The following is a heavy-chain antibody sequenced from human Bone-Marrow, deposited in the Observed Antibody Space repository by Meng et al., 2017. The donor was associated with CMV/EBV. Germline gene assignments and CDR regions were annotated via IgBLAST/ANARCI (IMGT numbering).Heavy chain of an antibody. Sequence: SVTLGLSCAGSPGSISSRNYYWGWIRQPPGKGLEWIGSIYYSGSTYYNPSLKSRVTISIDTSKNQFSLKLNSVTAADTAVYYCATSRGVYYATECDYWGQGTLVTVSS. D-gene: IGHD5/OR15-5a*01. V-gene: IGHV4-39*07. CDR2: IYYSGST. J-gene: IGHJ4*02. CDR1: PGSISSRNYY. CDR3: ATSRGVYYATECDY.